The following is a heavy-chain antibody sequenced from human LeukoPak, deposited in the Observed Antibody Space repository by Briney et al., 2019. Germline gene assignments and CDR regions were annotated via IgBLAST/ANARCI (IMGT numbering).Heavy chain of an antibody. Sequence: GGSLRLSCAASGFTFSSYAMSWVRQAPGKGLEWVSGISAGGGTTSYADSVKGRFTISRDNARNTLYVQMNSLRDEDTAVYYCSKGRCSSTSGSPGEYWGQGTLVTVSS. CDR2: ISAGGGTT. V-gene: IGHV3-23*01. CDR1: GFTFSSYA. D-gene: IGHD2-2*01. J-gene: IGHJ4*02. CDR3: SKGRCSSTSGSPGEY.